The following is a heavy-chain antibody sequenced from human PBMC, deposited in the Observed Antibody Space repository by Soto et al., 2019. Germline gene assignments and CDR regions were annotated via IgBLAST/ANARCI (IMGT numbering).Heavy chain of an antibody. J-gene: IGHJ3*02. CDR1: GYSISSGYY. V-gene: IGHV4-38-2*01. D-gene: IGHD2-15*01. CDR3: ARAAGGGYCSGGSCYSRAFDT. CDR2: IYHSGST. Sequence: PSETLSLTCAVSGYSISSGYYWGWIRQPPGKGLEWIGSIYHSGSTYYNPSLKSRVTISVDTSKNQFSLKLSSVTAADTAVYYCARAAGGGYCSGGSCYSRAFDTWGQGTMVTVSS.